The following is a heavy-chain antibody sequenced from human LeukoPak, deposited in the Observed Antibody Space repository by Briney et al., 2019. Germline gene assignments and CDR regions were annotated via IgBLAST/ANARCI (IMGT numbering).Heavy chain of an antibody. CDR1: GYTFSSYA. CDR2: ISGSGGST. D-gene: IGHD6-6*01. Sequence: GGSLRLSCAASGYTFSSYAMSWVRQAPGKGLEWVSAISGSGGSTYYADSVKGRFTISRDNSKNTLYLQMNSLRAEDTAVYYCANTRAIAARPFDYWGQGTLVTVSS. V-gene: IGHV3-23*01. CDR3: ANTRAIAARPFDY. J-gene: IGHJ4*02.